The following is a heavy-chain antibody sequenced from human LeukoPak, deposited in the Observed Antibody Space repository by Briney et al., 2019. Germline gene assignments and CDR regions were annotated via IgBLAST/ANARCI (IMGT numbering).Heavy chain of an antibody. V-gene: IGHV3-48*03. Sequence: PGGSLRLSCAASGFTFSSYEMNWVRQAPGKGLEWVSYISSSGSTIYYADSVKGRFTISRDKAKNSLYLQMNSLRAEDTAVYYCARVQAPTDDSSGYYSYSGEGSLVTVSS. CDR2: ISSSGSTI. J-gene: IGHJ4*02. CDR3: ARVQAPTDDSSGYYSY. D-gene: IGHD3-22*01. CDR1: GFTFSSYE.